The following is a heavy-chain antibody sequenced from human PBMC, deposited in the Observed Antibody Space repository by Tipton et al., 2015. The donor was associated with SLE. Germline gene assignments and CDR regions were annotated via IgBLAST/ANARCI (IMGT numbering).Heavy chain of an antibody. J-gene: IGHJ3*02. D-gene: IGHD6-6*01. CDR2: INHSGST. CDR1: GGSFSGYY. CDR3: ARLQAARTI. V-gene: IGHV4-34*01. Sequence: GSLRLSCAVYGGSFSGYYWSWIRQPPGKGLEWIGEINHSGSTNYNPSLKSRVTISVDTSKNQFSLKLSSVTAADTAVYYCARLQAARTIWGQGTMVTVSS.